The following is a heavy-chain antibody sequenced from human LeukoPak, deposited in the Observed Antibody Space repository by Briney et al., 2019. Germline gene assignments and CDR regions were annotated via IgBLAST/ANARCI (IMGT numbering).Heavy chain of an antibody. CDR1: GFAIKSQA. D-gene: IGHD4-17*01. V-gene: IGHV3-23*01. CDR3: ANLYGEENKE. J-gene: IGHJ4*02. CDR2: ISSVGDG. Sequence: GGSLRLSCTASGFAIKSQAMSWVRQAPGKGLERVSAISSVGDGLYAESVKGRFSISRDDSRNTVFLRLNRLRAEDTAVYFCANLYGEENKEWGQGTLVIVSS.